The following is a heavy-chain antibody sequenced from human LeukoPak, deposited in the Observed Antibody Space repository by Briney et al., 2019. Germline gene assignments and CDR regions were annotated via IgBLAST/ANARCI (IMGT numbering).Heavy chain of an antibody. CDR1: GFTVSSNY. V-gene: IGHV3-66*04. Sequence: GGSLRLSCAASGFTVSSNYMSWVRQAPGKGLEWVSVIYSGGSTYYADSVKGRFTISRDNSKNTLYLQMNSLRADDTAVYYCAKRDHYDSSGYFPLFDCWGQGTLVTVCS. CDR2: IYSGGST. J-gene: IGHJ4*02. CDR3: AKRDHYDSSGYFPLFDC. D-gene: IGHD3-22*01.